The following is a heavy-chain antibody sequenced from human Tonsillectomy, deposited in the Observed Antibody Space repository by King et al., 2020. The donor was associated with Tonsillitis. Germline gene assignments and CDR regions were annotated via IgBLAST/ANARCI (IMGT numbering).Heavy chain of an antibody. CDR1: GFTFSDYA. CDR2: ISSDGYNK. D-gene: IGHD6-13*01. Sequence: VQLVESGGGVVQPGGSLRLSCAASGFTFSDYAIHWVRQVPGKGLEWVAVISSDGYNKYYTDSVKGRFTISRDDSKNTLYLQMNSLRPEDTTVYYCASGARGGSTAAGSPIDFWGQGTLVTVSS. CDR3: ASGARGGSTAAGSPIDF. J-gene: IGHJ4*02. V-gene: IGHV3-30*10.